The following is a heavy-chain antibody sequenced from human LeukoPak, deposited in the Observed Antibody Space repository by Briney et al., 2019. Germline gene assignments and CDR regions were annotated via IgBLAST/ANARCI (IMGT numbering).Heavy chain of an antibody. CDR2: IKSNNDGGTT. D-gene: IGHD2-21*01. J-gene: IGHJ4*02. CDR3: TPVMVEDRGF. Sequence: GGSLRLSCAASGFIFNEAWMNWVRQAPGKGPEWVGRIKSNNDGGTTDYASPVEGRFIISRDDSKNTIYLQMNRLIIDDTAIYYCTPVMVEDRGFWGQGTLVTVSS. CDR1: GFIFNEAW. V-gene: IGHV3-15*01.